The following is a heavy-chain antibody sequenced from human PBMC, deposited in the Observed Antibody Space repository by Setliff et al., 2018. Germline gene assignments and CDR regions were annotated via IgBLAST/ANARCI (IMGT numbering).Heavy chain of an antibody. V-gene: IGHV3-30-3*01. CDR3: ARPGLPLRYYYGMDV. CDR2: ISFDGNNK. CDR1: GFTFSSYA. Sequence: GGSLRLSCTASGFTFSSYALHWVRQAPGKGLEWVAVISFDGNNKYYGDSVKGRFTISRDNSKNTQYLQMNSLRPEDTAVYYCARPGLPLRYYYGMDVWGQGTTVTVS. J-gene: IGHJ6*02.